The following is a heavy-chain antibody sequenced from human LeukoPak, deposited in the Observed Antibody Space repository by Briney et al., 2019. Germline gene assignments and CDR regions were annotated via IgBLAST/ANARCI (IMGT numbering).Heavy chain of an antibody. V-gene: IGHV4-59*01. CDR2: MYYSGSY. Sequence: PSETLSLTCTVSGGSMRNSYWNWIRQPPGKGLEWIGYMYYSGSYNYNPSLRSRVSMSVDRSKNQISLKLTSVTAADTAVYYCARDVAEDADNGEYGWFDLWGQGTLVTVSS. D-gene: IGHD1-1*01. CDR3: ARDVAEDADNGEYGWFDL. CDR1: GGSMRNSY. J-gene: IGHJ5*02.